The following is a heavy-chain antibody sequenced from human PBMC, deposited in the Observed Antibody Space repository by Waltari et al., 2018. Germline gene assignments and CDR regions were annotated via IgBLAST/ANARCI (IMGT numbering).Heavy chain of an antibody. V-gene: IGHV3-7*01. Sequence: EEQLVESGGDLVQPGGSRRLSCVASGFHFSLHWMNWVRQAPGKGLQWGANIEGDGSETNYVDSVKGRFTISRDNAKNSLYLQMNSLRTDDTALYYCARGLQLWGRGTLVTVSS. D-gene: IGHD2-15*01. CDR3: ARGLQL. J-gene: IGHJ2*01. CDR2: IEGDGSET. CDR1: GFHFSLHW.